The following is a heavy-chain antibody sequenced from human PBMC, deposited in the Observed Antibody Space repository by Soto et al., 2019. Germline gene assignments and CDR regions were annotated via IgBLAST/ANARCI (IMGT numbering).Heavy chain of an antibody. CDR2: IDPSDSYT. D-gene: IGHD3-10*01. CDR1: GYNFINYW. V-gene: IGHV5-10-1*01. Sequence: GESLKISCKASGYNFINYWISWVRKMPGKGLEWIGRIDPSDSYTKYRPSFEGHVTMSVDKSISTAYLQWSRLKASDTAMYYCARHTPNYYGSGSQDSWGQGTLVTVSS. CDR3: ARHTPNYYGSGSQDS. J-gene: IGHJ4*02.